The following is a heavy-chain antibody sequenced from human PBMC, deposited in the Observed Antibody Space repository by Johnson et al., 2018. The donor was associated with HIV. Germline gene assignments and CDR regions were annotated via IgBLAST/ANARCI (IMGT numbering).Heavy chain of an antibody. Sequence: QVLLVESGGGVVQPGGSLRLSCAASGFTFSSYGMHWVRQAPGKGLEWVAFIRYDGSYKYYADSVKGRFTISRDNSKNTLYLQMNSLRDEDTAVYYCAKDSRYYYDSSGYVSDAFDIWGQGTMVTVSS. V-gene: IGHV3-30*02. CDR1: GFTFSSYG. CDR3: AKDSRYYYDSSGYVSDAFDI. J-gene: IGHJ3*02. D-gene: IGHD3-22*01. CDR2: IRYDGSYK.